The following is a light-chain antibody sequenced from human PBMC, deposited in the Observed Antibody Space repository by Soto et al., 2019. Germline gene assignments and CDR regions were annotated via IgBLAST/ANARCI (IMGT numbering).Light chain of an antibody. CDR1: QSVGSN. J-gene: IGKJ1*01. CDR3: PQYNHWPPDRP. CDR2: GAS. V-gene: IGKV3-15*01. Sequence: EIVMTQSPATLSVSPGERATLSCRASQSVGSNLAWYQQKPGQAPRLLIYGASTRATGIPARFSGSGSGTELTLTVSRLQSEHCAIYFCPQYNHWPPDRPFRQGTKVEIK.